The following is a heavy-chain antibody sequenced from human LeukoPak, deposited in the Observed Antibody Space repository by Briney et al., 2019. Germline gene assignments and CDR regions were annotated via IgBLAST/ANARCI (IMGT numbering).Heavy chain of an antibody. V-gene: IGHV3-21*01. CDR1: GFTFNTFS. Sequence: GGSLRLSCSASGFTFNTFSMNWVRQAPGKGLEWVSSISRSSSYIYYADSVKGRFTISRDNAQKSLFLQMNSLRVEDTAIYYCARSAGGQQLVVASDYFYYYGMDIWGQGTTVTVSS. CDR2: ISRSSSYI. J-gene: IGHJ6*02. CDR3: ARSAGGQQLVVASDYFYYYGMDI. D-gene: IGHD6-13*01.